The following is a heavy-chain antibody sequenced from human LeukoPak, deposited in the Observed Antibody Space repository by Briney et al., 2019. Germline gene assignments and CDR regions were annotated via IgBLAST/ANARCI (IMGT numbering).Heavy chain of an antibody. D-gene: IGHD5-24*01. CDR3: ARGGRWPQPQAFDI. V-gene: IGHV4-59*01. Sequence: PSETLSLTCTVSGGSISSYYWNWIRQPPGKGLEWVGHIYYSGGSTNYNPSLKSRVTLSIDTSKNHLSLKLSSVTAADTAVYYCARGGRWPQPQAFDIWGQGTMVTVSS. CDR2: IYYSGGST. J-gene: IGHJ3*02. CDR1: GGSISSYY.